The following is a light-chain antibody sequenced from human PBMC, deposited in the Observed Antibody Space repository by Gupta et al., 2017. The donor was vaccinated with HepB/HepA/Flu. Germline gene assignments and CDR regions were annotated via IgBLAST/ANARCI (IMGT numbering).Light chain of an antibody. J-gene: IGLJ2*01. V-gene: IGLV1-40*01. CDR2: GNT. CDR3: QSYDFSLGSSL. CDR1: SSNLGANYD. Sequence: QSVLTQPTSVSGAPGQTVTISCTGNSSNLGANYDVHWYQQLPGTAPKLLIYGNTDRPSGVPDRFSASKSGTSASLAITGLQSEDEAHYYCQSYDFSLGSSLFGGGTKLTVL.